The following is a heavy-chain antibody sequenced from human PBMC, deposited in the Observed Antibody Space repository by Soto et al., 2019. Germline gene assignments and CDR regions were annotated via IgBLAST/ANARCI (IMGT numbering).Heavy chain of an antibody. D-gene: IGHD3-3*01. CDR2: IYYSGST. Sequence: SETLSLTCTVSGGSVSSGSYYWSWIRQPPGKGLEWIGYIYYSGSTNYNPSLKSRVTISVDTSKNQFSLKLSSVTAADTAVYYCARARVDFWSGYYTGKSLYYLDYWGQGTLVTVSS. CDR3: ARARVDFWSGYYTGKSLYYLDY. CDR1: GGSVSSGSYY. V-gene: IGHV4-61*01. J-gene: IGHJ4*02.